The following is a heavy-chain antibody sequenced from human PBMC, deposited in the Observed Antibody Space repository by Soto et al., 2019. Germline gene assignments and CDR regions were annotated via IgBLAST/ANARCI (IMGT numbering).Heavy chain of an antibody. J-gene: IGHJ4*02. CDR2: ISFSGNT. D-gene: IGHD6-19*01. CDR1: GGSISSSPYY. CDR3: ARLTVVGRVGDC. Sequence: QLQVQESGPGLVKPSETLSLTCSVSGGSISSSPYYWGWIRQPPGKGLEWIARISFSGNTDYNPSLKSRVTISADTSKNQSSLTLSSVTAADTAVYYCARLTVVGRVGDCWGQGTLVTVSS. V-gene: IGHV4-39*01.